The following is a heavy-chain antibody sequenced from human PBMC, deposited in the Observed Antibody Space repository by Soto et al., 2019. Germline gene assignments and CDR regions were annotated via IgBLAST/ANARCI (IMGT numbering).Heavy chain of an antibody. CDR1: GGSISSGGYS. Sequence: SETLSLTCAVSGGSISSGGYSWSWIRQPPGKGLEWIGYIYHSGSTYYDPSLKSRVTISVDRSKNQFSLKLSSVTAADTAVYYCARGYSSGSYYYYYGMDVWGQGTTVTVS. D-gene: IGHD6-19*01. CDR3: ARGYSSGSYYYYYGMDV. CDR2: IYHSGST. V-gene: IGHV4-30-2*01. J-gene: IGHJ6*02.